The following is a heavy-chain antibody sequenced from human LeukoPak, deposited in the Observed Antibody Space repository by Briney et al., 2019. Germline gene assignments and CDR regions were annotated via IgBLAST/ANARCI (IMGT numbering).Heavy chain of an antibody. CDR3: ARREKTTEIFDH. CDR1: GYTFTNYW. Sequence: GESLKISCKGSGYTFTNYWIGWVRQMPGKGLEGMGIIYPGDSDTRYNPSFQGQVTISADKSISTAYLQWSSLKASDTAIYYCARREKTTEIFDHWGQGTLVSVSS. V-gene: IGHV5-51*01. D-gene: IGHD4-17*01. CDR2: IYPGDSDT. J-gene: IGHJ4*02.